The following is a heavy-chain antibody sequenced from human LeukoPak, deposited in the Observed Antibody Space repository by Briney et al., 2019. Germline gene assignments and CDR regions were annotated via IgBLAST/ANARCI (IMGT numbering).Heavy chain of an antibody. V-gene: IGHV3-74*01. J-gene: IGHJ4*02. D-gene: IGHD3-10*01. CDR2: INPDGSDT. Sequence: GGSLRLSCAASGFTYSSNWMHWIRQVPGEGLVWVARINPDGSDTSYADSVKGRFTISRDNAKNTLYLQMNSLRVEDTALYYCTRDTFGARDYWGQGTLVTVSS. CDR3: TRDTFGARDY. CDR1: GFTYSSNW.